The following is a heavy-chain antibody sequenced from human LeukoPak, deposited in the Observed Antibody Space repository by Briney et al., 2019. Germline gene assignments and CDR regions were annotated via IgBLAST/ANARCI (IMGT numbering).Heavy chain of an antibody. Sequence: ASVKVSCKAFGYTFTSNYMHWVRQAPGQGPEWMGLINPDGGNTNYAQNFQGRVTLTRSTSISTAYMELSSLRFEDTAVYYCTRSVRNGHIDYWGQGTLVTVSS. CDR1: GYTFTSNY. V-gene: IGHV1-46*01. CDR2: INPDGGNT. D-gene: IGHD2-21*01. J-gene: IGHJ4*02. CDR3: TRSVRNGHIDY.